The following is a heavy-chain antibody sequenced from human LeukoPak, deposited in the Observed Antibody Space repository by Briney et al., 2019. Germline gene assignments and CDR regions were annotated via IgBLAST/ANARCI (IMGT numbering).Heavy chain of an antibody. J-gene: IGHJ4*02. CDR3: ATQGTDYGGLFDY. Sequence: SQTLSLTCTVSGGSISSGGYSWSWIRQHPGKGLEWIGYIYYSGSTYYNPSLKSRVTISVDTSKNQFSLKLSSVTAADTAVYYCATQGTDYGGLFDYWGQGTLVTVSS. V-gene: IGHV4-31*03. D-gene: IGHD4-23*01. CDR1: GGSISSGGYS. CDR2: IYYSGST.